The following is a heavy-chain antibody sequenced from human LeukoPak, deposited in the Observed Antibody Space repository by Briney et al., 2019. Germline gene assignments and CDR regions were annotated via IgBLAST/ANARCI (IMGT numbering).Heavy chain of an antibody. J-gene: IGHJ4*02. CDR2: IYTSGST. Sequence: SETLSLTCTVSGGSISSGSYYWSWIRQPARKGLEWIGRIYTSGSTNYNPSLKSRVTISVDTSKNQFSLKLSSVTAADTAVYYCARIVRRPGGGQYFDYWGQGTLVTVSS. V-gene: IGHV4-61*02. D-gene: IGHD2/OR15-2a*01. CDR3: ARIVRRPGGGQYFDY. CDR1: GGSISSGSYY.